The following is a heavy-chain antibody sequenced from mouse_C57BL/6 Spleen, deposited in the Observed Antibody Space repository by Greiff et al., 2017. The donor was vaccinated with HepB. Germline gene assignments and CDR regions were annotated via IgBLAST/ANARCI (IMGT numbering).Heavy chain of an antibody. J-gene: IGHJ1*03. D-gene: IGHD1-1*01. CDR2: ISSGGDYI. CDR3: TRDEGVYYYGSSPYFDV. Sequence: EVQVVESGEGLVKPGGSLKLSCAASGFTFSSYAMSWVRQTPEKRLEWVAYISSGGDYIYYADTVKGRFTISRDNARNTLYLQMSSLKSEDTAMYYCTRDEGVYYYGSSPYFDVWGTGTTVTVSS. CDR1: GFTFSSYA. V-gene: IGHV5-9-1*02.